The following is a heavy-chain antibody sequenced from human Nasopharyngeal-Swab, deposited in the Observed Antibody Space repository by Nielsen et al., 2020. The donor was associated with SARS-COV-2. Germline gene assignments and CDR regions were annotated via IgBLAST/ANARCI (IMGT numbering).Heavy chain of an antibody. Sequence: SETLSLTCAVYGGSFSGYYWSWIRQPPGKGLEWIGSIYYSGSTYYNPSLKSRVTISVDTSKNQFSLKLSSVTAADTAVYYCARVILTGLGGYFDLWGRGTLVTVSS. CDR1: GGSFSGYY. D-gene: IGHD2-8*02. CDR3: ARVILTGLGGYFDL. CDR2: IYYSGST. J-gene: IGHJ2*01. V-gene: IGHV4-34*01.